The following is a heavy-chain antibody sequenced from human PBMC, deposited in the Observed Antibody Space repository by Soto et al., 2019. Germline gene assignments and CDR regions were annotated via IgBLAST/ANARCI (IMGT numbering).Heavy chain of an antibody. D-gene: IGHD3-3*01. CDR3: ARVGTYYDFWSGYPDAFDI. CDR2: IYYSGST. V-gene: IGHV4-31*03. CDR1: GGSISSGGYY. J-gene: IGHJ3*02. Sequence: SETLSLTCTVSGGSISSGGYYWSWIRQHPGQGLEWIGYIYYSGSTYYNPSLKSRVTISVDTSKNQFSLKLSSVTAADTAVYYCARVGTYYDFWSGYPDAFDIWGQGTMVTVSS.